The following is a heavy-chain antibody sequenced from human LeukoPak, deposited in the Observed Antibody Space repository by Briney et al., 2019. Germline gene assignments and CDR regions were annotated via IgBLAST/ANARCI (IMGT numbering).Heavy chain of an antibody. D-gene: IGHD1-26*01. V-gene: IGHV1-8*01. Sequence: ASVKVSCKASGYTFTSYDINWVRQAPGQGLEWMGWMNPNSGNTVYAQKFQGRVTITRDTSISTAYMELSSLRSEDTAVYHCARGPLPTRWWELGSGYYMDVWGKGTTVTVSS. CDR3: ARGPLPTRWWELGSGYYMDV. CDR2: MNPNSGNT. J-gene: IGHJ6*03. CDR1: GYTFTSYD.